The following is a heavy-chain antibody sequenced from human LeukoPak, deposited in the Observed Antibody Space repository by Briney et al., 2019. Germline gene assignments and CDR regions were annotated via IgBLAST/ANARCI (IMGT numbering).Heavy chain of an antibody. CDR1: GFTFSSYG. J-gene: IGHJ4*02. CDR3: VKGLGELSSPLDY. CDR2: IPYDGSNK. Sequence: PGRSLRLSCAASGFTFSSYGMHWVRQAPGKGLEWVAVIPYDGSNKYYADSVKGRFTISRDNSKNTLYLQMNSLRAEDTAVYYCVKGLGELSSPLDYWGQGTLVTVSS. D-gene: IGHD3-16*02. V-gene: IGHV3-30*18.